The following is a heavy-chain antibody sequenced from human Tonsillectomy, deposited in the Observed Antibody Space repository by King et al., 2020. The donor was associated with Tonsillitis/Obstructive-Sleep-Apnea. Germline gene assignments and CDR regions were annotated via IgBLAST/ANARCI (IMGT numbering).Heavy chain of an antibody. CDR3: ARGMTSNLPYLAEWELPPVSYFDS. J-gene: IGHJ4*02. CDR1: GGSINSGDYS. V-gene: IGHV4-30-2*01. Sequence: LQLQESGSGLVKPSQTLSLTCAVSGGSINSGDYSWSWIRQPPGKGLEWIGYMYHSGSTYYSPSLKGRVSISVDRSKNQFSLRLSSVTAADTAVYYCARGMTSNLPYLAEWELPPVSYFDSWGQGTLVTVSS. D-gene: IGHD1-26*01. CDR2: MYHSGST.